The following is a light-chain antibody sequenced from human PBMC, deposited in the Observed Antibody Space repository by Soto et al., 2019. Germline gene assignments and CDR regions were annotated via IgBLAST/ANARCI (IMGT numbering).Light chain of an antibody. V-gene: IGLV4-69*01. CDR1: SGHSSYA. CDR2: LNSDGSH. CDR3: QTWGTGIVV. J-gene: IGLJ2*01. Sequence: QLVLTQSPSASASLGASVKLTCTLSSGHSSYAIAWHQQQPEKGPRYLMKLNSDGSHSKGDGIPDRFSGSSSGAERYLTIYSLHYDDEAYYYGQTWGTGIVVFGGGTKLTVL.